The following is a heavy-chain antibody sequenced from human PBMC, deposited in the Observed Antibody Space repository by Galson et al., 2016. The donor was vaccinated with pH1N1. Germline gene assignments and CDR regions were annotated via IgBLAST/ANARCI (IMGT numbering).Heavy chain of an antibody. D-gene: IGHD1-1*01. CDR1: GGPLSSYA. CDR2: IMPIFGTT. J-gene: IGHJ6*02. Sequence: CKASGGPLSSYATGWVRQAPGQGPEWMGGIMPIFGTTKYEQKFQGRVTITADEMSGSAYMELSGLTSMDTAIYYCARPGRTETTKEGFAWGYGMDVWGQGTTVTVSS. V-gene: IGHV1-69*01. CDR3: ARPGRTETTKEGFAWGYGMDV.